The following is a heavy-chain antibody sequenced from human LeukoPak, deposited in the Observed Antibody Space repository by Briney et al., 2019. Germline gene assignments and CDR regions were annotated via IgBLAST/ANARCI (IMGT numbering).Heavy chain of an antibody. D-gene: IGHD2-2*01. J-gene: IGHJ3*02. V-gene: IGHV1-69*01. Sequence: GSSVKVSCKASGGTFSSYAISWVRQAPGQGLEWMGGIIPIFGTANYAQKFQGRVTITVDESTSTAYMELSSLRSEDTAVYYCARRDSLGYCSSTSCYSNAFDIWGQGTMVTVSS. CDR2: IIPIFGTA. CDR3: ARRDSLGYCSSTSCYSNAFDI. CDR1: GGTFSSYA.